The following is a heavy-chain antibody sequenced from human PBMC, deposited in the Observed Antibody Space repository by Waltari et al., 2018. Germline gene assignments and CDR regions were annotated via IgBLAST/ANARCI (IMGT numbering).Heavy chain of an antibody. CDR3: AKGIAVAGQYYYGMDV. CDR1: GFNFSSYG. D-gene: IGHD6-19*01. J-gene: IGHJ6*02. V-gene: IGHV3-30*02. CDR2: IRYDGSNK. Sequence: QVQLVESGGGVVQPGGSLRLSCAASGFNFSSYGMHWVRQAPGKGLEWVAFIRYDGSNKDYADSVKGRFTISRDNSKNTLYLQMNSLRAEDTAVYYCAKGIAVAGQYYYGMDVWGQGTTVTVSS.